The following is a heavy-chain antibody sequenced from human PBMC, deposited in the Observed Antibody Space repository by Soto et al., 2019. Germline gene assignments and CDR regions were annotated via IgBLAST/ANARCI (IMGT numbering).Heavy chain of an antibody. Sequence: PSETLSLTCAVYGGSFSGYYWSWIRQPPGKGLEWIGEINHSGSTNYNPSLKSRVTISVDTSKNQFSLKLSSATAADTAVYYCARGRFLEGLVSSYYYGMDVWGQGTTVTVSS. D-gene: IGHD3-3*01. CDR1: GGSFSGYY. V-gene: IGHV4-34*01. J-gene: IGHJ6*02. CDR3: ARGRFLEGLVSSYYYGMDV. CDR2: INHSGST.